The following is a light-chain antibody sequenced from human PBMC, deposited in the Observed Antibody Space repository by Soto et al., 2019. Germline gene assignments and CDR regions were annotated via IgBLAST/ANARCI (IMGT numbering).Light chain of an antibody. CDR1: QAFFDSDDGNTY. Sequence: IVMTQTPLSLHVTPGEPASISCRSSQAFFDSDDGNTYLDWDLQKPGQSQQLLIYTASQRASGVTDRFSGSGSGTDFTLSISRLEAEEVGVYYCLQHIEYPITFGQGTRVDIK. J-gene: IGKJ5*01. CDR2: TAS. CDR3: LQHIEYPIT. V-gene: IGKV2-40*01.